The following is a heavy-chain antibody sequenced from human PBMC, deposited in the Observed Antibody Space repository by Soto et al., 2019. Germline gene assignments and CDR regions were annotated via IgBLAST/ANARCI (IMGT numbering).Heavy chain of an antibody. Sequence: QVQLVQSGPEVKNPGASVKVSCKASGGSFSDSALSWVRQAPGPGLEWMGGIIPLFGSPDYAQKFLGRVTVTADESTSTAYMELRRLRTEYTAVYYCARAARSYGGGYSYYGMDVCCQGTKVTVS. V-gene: IGHV1-69*01. J-gene: IGHJ6*02. CDR2: IIPLFGSP. CDR3: ARAARSYGGGYSYYGMDV. D-gene: IGHD1-26*01. CDR1: GGSFSDSA.